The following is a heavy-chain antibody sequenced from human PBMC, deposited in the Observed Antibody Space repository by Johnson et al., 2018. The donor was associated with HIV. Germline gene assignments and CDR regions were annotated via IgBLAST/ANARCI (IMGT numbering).Heavy chain of an antibody. V-gene: IGHV3-30*04. CDR1: GFTFSSYD. D-gene: IGHD2-21*01. CDR2: TSYDGSNK. CDR3: ARGGGCGGDCYSGFDAFDI. J-gene: IGHJ3*02. Sequence: QVQLVESGGGVVQPGRSLRLSCAASGFTFSSYDIHWVRQAPGKGLEWVAGTSYDGSNKYFADSVKGRFIISRDNSKNTLYLQMNSLTTEDTAAYYCARGGGCGGDCYSGFDAFDIWGQGTMVTVS.